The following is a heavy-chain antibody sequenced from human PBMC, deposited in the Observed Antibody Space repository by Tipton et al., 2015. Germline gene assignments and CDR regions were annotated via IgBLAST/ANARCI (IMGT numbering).Heavy chain of an antibody. D-gene: IGHD1-26*01. Sequence: TLSLTCTVSGGSITSHYWSWIRQPAGKGLEWIGRLYNSVSTDYNPSLKSRVTMSGDTSKTHFSLKLTSVTAADTAVYYCARGGVGFSGSYYLSYWGQGTLVTVSS. V-gene: IGHV4-4*07. CDR2: LYNSVST. CDR1: GGSITSHY. CDR3: ARGGVGFSGSYYLSY. J-gene: IGHJ4*02.